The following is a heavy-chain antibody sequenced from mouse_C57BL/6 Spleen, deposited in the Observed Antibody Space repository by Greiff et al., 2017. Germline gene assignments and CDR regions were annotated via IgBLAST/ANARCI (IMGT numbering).Heavy chain of an antibody. J-gene: IGHJ4*01. D-gene: IGHD2-4*01. CDR2: IRSKSNNYAT. V-gene: IGHV10-1*01. CDR1: GFSFNTYA. CDR3: VRNWDYDGNYAMDY. Sequence: EVQLVESGGGLVQPKGSLKLSCAASGFSFNTYAMNWVRQAPGKGLEWVARIRSKSNNYATYYADSVKDRFTISRDDSESMLYLQMNNLKTEDTAMYYCVRNWDYDGNYAMDYWGQGTSVTVSS.